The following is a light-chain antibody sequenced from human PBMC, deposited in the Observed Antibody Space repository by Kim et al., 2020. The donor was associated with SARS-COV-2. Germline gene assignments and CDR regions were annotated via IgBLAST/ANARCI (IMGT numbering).Light chain of an antibody. J-gene: IGKJ5*01. CDR3: QQSYSAIT. CDR2: AAS. V-gene: IGKV1-39*01. Sequence: SSSVGDRVTITCRASQSVTKSLNWYQQESGKAPRLLIYAASSLPSGVPSRFSGSGSGTDFTLTISSLQPEDFATYYCQQSYSAITFGQGTRLEIK. CDR1: QSVTKS.